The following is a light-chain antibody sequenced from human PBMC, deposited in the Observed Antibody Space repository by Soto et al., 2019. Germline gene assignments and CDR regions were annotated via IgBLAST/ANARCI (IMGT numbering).Light chain of an antibody. J-gene: IGKJ1*01. V-gene: IGKV3-20*01. CDR1: QSVSSSY. Sequence: EIVLTQSPGTLSLSPGERATLSCRASQSVSSSYLAWYQQKPGQAPRLLIYGASSRATGIPDRFSGSGSGTAFTLTISRLEPEDLAVYFCQLHGSSLWTFAQGTKLQIK. CDR2: GAS. CDR3: QLHGSSLWT.